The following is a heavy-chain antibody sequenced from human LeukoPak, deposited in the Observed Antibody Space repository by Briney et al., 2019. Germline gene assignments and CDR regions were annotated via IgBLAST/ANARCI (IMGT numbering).Heavy chain of an antibody. J-gene: IGHJ4*02. D-gene: IGHD6-19*01. CDR3: GRETVAGTFDY. CDR1: GFTLSDFY. V-gene: IGHV3-11*01. CDR2: IGSSDSII. Sequence: GGSLRLSCVASGFTLSDFYMSWIRQAPGKGLEWLADIGSSDSIISYADSLRGRFTISRDYAKNSLHLQMNSLRDEDTAVYYCGRETVAGTFDYWGQETLVTVSS.